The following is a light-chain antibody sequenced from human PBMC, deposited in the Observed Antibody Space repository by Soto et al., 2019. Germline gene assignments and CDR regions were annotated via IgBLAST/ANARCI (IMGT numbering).Light chain of an antibody. CDR3: QQYGRSPCT. CDR2: GAS. J-gene: IGKJ5*01. CDR1: QSVSSSY. Sequence: ELPQSPGQLSLSRGERATLSCRASQSVSSSYLAWYQQKPGQAPRLLIYGASSRATGIPDRFSGSGSGTDFTLTISRLEPEDFAVYYCQQYGRSPCTLGQGTRLENK. V-gene: IGKV3-20*01.